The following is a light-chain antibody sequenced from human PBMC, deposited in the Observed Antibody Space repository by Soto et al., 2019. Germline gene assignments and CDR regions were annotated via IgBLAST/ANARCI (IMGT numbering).Light chain of an antibody. CDR2: EVV. Sequence: LTQPPSASGSPGQSVTISCTGSKNDIGVYDFVSWYQHHPGKAPRLIIYEVVQRPSGVPDRFSGSKSGNTASLTVSGLQAADEGDYFCKSYAGSNTYVFGSGTKVTVL. CDR1: KNDIGVYDF. CDR3: KSYAGSNTYV. J-gene: IGLJ1*01. V-gene: IGLV2-8*01.